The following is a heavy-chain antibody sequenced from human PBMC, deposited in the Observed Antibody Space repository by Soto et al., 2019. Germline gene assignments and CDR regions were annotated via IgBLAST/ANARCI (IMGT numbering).Heavy chain of an antibody. V-gene: IGHV4-59*01. D-gene: IGHD6-13*01. CDR2: IYYSGST. CDR1: GGSISSYY. CDR3: ASRLTESSPTDSSSWYFDY. J-gene: IGHJ4*02. Sequence: SETLSLTCPVSGGSISSYYWSWIPQPTGKGLEWIGYIYYSGSTNYNPSLKSRVTISVDTSKNQFSLKLSSVTAADTAVYYCASRLTESSPTDSSSWYFDYWGQGTLVTVS.